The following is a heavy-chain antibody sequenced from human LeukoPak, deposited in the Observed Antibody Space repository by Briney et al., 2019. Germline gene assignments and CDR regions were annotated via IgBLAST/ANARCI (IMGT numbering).Heavy chain of an antibody. Sequence: GGSLRLSCAASGFTFSNFEMNWVRRAPGKGLEWVSYVSSSGSSIYYADSVRGRFTVSRDNAKNSLFLQMNSLRAEDTAIYYCATEGPGSHPDYWGQGTLVSVSS. CDR3: ATEGPGSHPDY. D-gene: IGHD3-10*01. CDR2: VSSSGSSI. J-gene: IGHJ4*02. V-gene: IGHV3-48*03. CDR1: GFTFSNFE.